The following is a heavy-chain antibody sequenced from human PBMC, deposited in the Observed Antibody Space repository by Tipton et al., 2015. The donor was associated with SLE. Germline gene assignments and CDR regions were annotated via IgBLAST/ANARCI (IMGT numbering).Heavy chain of an antibody. V-gene: IGHV4-59*01. J-gene: IGHJ1*01. CDR1: GGSISRYY. D-gene: IGHD3-22*01. Sequence: TLSLTCTVSGGSISRYYWSWIRQPPGKGLEWIGYIYYSGSTNYNPSLKSRVTISVDTSKNQFSLKLSSVTAADTAVYYCARAYYYDSSGYPGGFQHWGQGTLVTVSS. CDR3: ARAYYYDSSGYPGGFQH. CDR2: IYYSGST.